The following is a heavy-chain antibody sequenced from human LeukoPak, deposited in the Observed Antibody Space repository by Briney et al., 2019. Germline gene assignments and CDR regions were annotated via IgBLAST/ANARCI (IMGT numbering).Heavy chain of an antibody. CDR3: ARGYSSGWYDAFDI. CDR1: GGSISSSSYY. V-gene: IGHV4-39*07. J-gene: IGHJ3*02. D-gene: IGHD6-19*01. Sequence: PSETLSLTCTVSGGSISSSSYYWGWIRQPPGKGLEWIGSIYYSGSTYYNPSLKSRVTISVDTSKNQFSLKLSSVTAADTAVYYCARGYSSGWYDAFDIWGQGTMVTVSS. CDR2: IYYSGST.